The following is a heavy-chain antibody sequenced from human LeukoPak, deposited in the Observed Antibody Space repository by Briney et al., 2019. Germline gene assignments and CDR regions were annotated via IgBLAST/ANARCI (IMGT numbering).Heavy chain of an antibody. CDR1: GFTFSRYE. V-gene: IGHV3-48*03. CDR2: ISSSGSTI. Sequence: PGGSLRLSCAASGFTFSRYEMNWVRQAPGKGREWVSYISSSGSTIYYADSVKGRFTISRDNAKNSLYLQMNSLRAEDTAVYYCARDLQYYDILTGYPFYYYYYGMDVWGQGTTVTVSS. CDR3: ARDLQYYDILTGYPFYYYYYGMDV. J-gene: IGHJ6*02. D-gene: IGHD3-9*01.